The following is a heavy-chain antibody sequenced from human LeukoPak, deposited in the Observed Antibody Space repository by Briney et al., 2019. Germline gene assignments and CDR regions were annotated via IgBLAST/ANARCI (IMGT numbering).Heavy chain of an antibody. CDR2: SNSDGSST. D-gene: IGHD3-10*01. CDR1: GFTFSSCG. V-gene: IGHV3-74*01. J-gene: IGHJ4*02. Sequence: GGSLRLSCAASGFTFSSCGMSWVRQAPGKGLVWVSRSNSDGSSTSYADSVKGRFTISRDNAKNTLYLQMNSLRAEDTAVYYCARVSYYYGSGSYRPTAVYYFDYWGQGTLVTVSS. CDR3: ARVSYYYGSGSYRPTAVYYFDY.